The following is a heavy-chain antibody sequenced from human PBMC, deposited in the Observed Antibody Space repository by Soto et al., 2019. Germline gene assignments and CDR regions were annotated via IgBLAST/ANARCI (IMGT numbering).Heavy chain of an antibody. CDR2: IDPSDSYT. J-gene: IGHJ6*02. CDR3: ARRSITYDSSGYYYYYYYYGMDV. V-gene: IGHV5-10-1*01. D-gene: IGHD3-22*01. CDR1: GYSFTSYW. Sequence: PGESLKISCKGSGYSFTSYWISWVRQMPGKGLEWMGRIDPSDSYTNYSPSFQGHVTISADKSISTAYLQWSSLKASDTAMYYCARRSITYDSSGYYYYYYYYGMDVWGQGTTVTVSS.